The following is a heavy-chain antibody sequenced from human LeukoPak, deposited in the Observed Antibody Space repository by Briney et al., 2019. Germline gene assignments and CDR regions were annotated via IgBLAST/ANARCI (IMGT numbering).Heavy chain of an antibody. J-gene: IGHJ4*02. CDR2: MSGSGGTT. CDR1: GFTFSSYA. D-gene: IGHD6-13*01. Sequence: GGSLRLSCAASGFTFSSYAMSWVRQAPGKGLEWVSAMSGSGGTTYYADSVKGRFAISRDNSKNTLYLQMSSLRTDDTALYYCAKVQQLATIYYFDYWGQGSLVTVSS. V-gene: IGHV3-23*01. CDR3: AKVQQLATIYYFDY.